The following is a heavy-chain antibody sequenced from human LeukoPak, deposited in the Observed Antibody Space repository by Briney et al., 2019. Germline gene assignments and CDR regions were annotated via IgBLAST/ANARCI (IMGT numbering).Heavy chain of an antibody. J-gene: IGHJ4*02. Sequence: GGSLRLLCAACSFTFYSFAMMWLRQAPGKGREWVSDISGSGGSTYYADSVKGRFTIYRDNSKNTLYLQMNSLRVEDTAVYYCAKGGYSSGWTDFEYWGQGTLVTVSS. CDR3: AKGGYSSGWTDFEY. D-gene: IGHD6-19*01. CDR2: ISGSGGST. V-gene: IGHV3-23*01. CDR1: SFTFYSFA.